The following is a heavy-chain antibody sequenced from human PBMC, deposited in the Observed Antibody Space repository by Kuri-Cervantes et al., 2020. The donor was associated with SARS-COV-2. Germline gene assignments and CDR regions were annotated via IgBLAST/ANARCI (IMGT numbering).Heavy chain of an antibody. CDR2: ISGRGGST. V-gene: IGHV3-23*01. CDR3: ANGGSGYYLHDAFDI. D-gene: IGHD3-22*01. Sequence: GESLKISCAASGFTFNTYAMSWVRQAPGKGLEWVSGISGRGGSTYYADSVKGRFTISRDNSNNTLYLQMNSLRAEDTAVYYCANGGSGYYLHDAFDIWGQGTMVTVSS. CDR1: GFTFNTYA. J-gene: IGHJ3*02.